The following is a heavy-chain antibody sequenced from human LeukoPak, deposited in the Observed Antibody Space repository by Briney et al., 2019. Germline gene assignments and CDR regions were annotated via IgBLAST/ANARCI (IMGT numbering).Heavy chain of an antibody. Sequence: ASVKVSCKASGGTFSSYAISWVRQAPGQGLEWMGGIIPIFGTANYAQKFQGRVTITADGSTSTAYMELSSLRSEDTAVYYRARGLPLTGYYFDYWGQGTLVTVSS. CDR3: ARGLPLTGYYFDY. CDR1: GGTFSSYA. V-gene: IGHV1-69*13. CDR2: IIPIFGTA. D-gene: IGHD3-9*01. J-gene: IGHJ4*02.